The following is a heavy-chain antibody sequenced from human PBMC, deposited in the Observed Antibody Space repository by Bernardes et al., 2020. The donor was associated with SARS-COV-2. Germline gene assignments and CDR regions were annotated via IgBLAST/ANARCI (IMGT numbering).Heavy chain of an antibody. CDR2: INEDGSRV. J-gene: IGHJ4*02. CDR3: VKDWGGPEDS. CDR1: GFSVRNYW. V-gene: IGHV3-74*01. D-gene: IGHD3-16*01. Sequence: GGSLRLSCAASGFSVRNYWMHWVRQGPGKGLVWVSRINEDGSRVDYGESVRGRFTISRDDARNTLYLQMDSLRVEDTAVYYCVKDWGGPEDSWGQGTLVTVSS.